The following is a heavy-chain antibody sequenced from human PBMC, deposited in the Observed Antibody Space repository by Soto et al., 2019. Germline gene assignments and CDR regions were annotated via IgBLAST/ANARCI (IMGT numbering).Heavy chain of an antibody. J-gene: IGHJ6*02. CDR2: ISYDGSNE. Sequence: VQLVESGGGLVKPGGSLRLSCAASGFTFSSSGMHWVRQAPGKGLEWVAVISYDGSNEYYADSVKGRFTISRDNSKNTLYLQMNSLRAEDTAVYYCASCRGSGKRCYLGMDVWGQGTTVTVSS. V-gene: IGHV3-30*03. CDR3: ASCRGSGKRCYLGMDV. CDR1: GFTFSSSG. D-gene: IGHD3-10*01.